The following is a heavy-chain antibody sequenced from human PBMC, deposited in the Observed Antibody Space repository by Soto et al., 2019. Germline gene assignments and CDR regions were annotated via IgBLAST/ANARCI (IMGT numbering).Heavy chain of an antibody. CDR3: GRGGSGIYGMDI. D-gene: IGHD6-13*01. CDR2: IIRDGSST. CDR1: GFTFSSYW. J-gene: IGHJ6*02. Sequence: GGSLRLSCAASGFTFSSYWMHWVRQAPGKGLVWISRIIRDGSSTNYADSVKGRFTISRDNAKNTLYLEINSLRADDTAVYFCGRGGSGIYGMDISGQGTTVTVSS. V-gene: IGHV3-74*01.